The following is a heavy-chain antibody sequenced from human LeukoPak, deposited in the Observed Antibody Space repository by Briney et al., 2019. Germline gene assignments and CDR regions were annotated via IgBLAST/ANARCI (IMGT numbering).Heavy chain of an antibody. D-gene: IGHD3-10*01. CDR2: IYHSGST. Sequence: SETLSPTCTVSGGSISSGGYYWSWIRQPPGKGLEWIGCIYHSGSTYYNPSLKSRVAISVDRSKNQFSLKLSSVTAADTAVYYCARGSPILLWFGELLNWFDPWGQGTLVTVSS. V-gene: IGHV4-30-2*01. J-gene: IGHJ5*02. CDR3: ARGSPILLWFGELLNWFDP. CDR1: GGSISSGGYY.